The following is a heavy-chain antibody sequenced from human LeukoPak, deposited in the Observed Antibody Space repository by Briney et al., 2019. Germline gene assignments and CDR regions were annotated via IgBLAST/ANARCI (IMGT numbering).Heavy chain of an antibody. CDR3: VRETGDTWGYFED. J-gene: IGHJ4*03. CDR1: GFTFSAKA. D-gene: IGHD1-14*01. Sequence: GGSLRLSCAASGFTFSAKATSWVRQTPGKRLEWVAVVDASDSGHYSDSVRGRFTISRDNSKNTVFLQMNSLRAEDTALYYCVRETGDTWGYFEDWGQGTLVIVS. V-gene: IGHV3-23*05. CDR2: VDASDSG.